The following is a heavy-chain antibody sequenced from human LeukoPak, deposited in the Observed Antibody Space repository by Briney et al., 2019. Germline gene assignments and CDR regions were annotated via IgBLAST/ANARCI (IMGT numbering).Heavy chain of an antibody. CDR1: GYTFTYPY. J-gene: IGHJ6*03. CDR2: IDPEDGET. D-gene: IGHD5-18*01. CDR3: ARDPGQGIQPRLGGSDYYYYMDV. Sequence: ASVKVSCKVSGYTFTYPYMHWLLQAPGKGLEWMGLIDPEDGETEYAERFQGRVTVSADTSTDTAYLELRNLTSEDTAVYYCARDPGQGIQPRLGGSDYYYYMDVWGKGTTVTVSS. V-gene: IGHV1-69-2*01.